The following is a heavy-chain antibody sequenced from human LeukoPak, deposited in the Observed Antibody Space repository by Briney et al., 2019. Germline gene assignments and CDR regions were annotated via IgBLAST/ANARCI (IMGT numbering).Heavy chain of an antibody. D-gene: IGHD3-3*01. Sequence: GGSLRLSCAASGFTFSSYATHWVRQAPGKGLEWVAVISYDGSNKYYADSVKGRFTISRDNSKNTLYLQMNSLRAEDTAVYYCARAGGLEWLLPYYFDYWGQGTLVTVSS. V-gene: IGHV3-30-3*01. CDR1: GFTFSSYA. CDR3: ARAGGLEWLLPYYFDY. J-gene: IGHJ4*02. CDR2: ISYDGSNK.